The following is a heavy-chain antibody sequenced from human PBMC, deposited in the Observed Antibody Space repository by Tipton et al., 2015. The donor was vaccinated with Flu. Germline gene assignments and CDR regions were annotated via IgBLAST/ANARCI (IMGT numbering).Heavy chain of an antibody. J-gene: IGHJ4*02. D-gene: IGHD2-15*01. CDR3: ARVLLTYSLDY. CDR1: GFIFSHSN. V-gene: IGHV3-30-3*02. Sequence: SLRLSCVTSGFIFSHSNMHWVRQAPGKGLEWVAFIEYDGSDKSYAESVKGRFTISRDRSKNTLYLQMDSLTVEDTALYYCARVLLTYSLDYWGQGTRVTVSS. CDR2: IEYDGSDK.